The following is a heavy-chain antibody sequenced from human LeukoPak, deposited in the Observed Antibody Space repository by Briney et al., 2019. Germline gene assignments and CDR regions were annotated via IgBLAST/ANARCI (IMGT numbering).Heavy chain of an antibody. CDR2: IYYSGST. CDR1: GGSISSSNYY. D-gene: IGHD3-22*01. Sequence: PSETLSLTCTVSGGSISSSNYYWGWIRQPPGKGLEWIGTIYYSGSTYYNPSLKSRFTISVDTSKNQFSLKLTSVTAADTSTYYCARHLFGSGYYPDYWGQGTLVTVSS. CDR3: ARHLFGSGYYPDY. V-gene: IGHV4-39*01. J-gene: IGHJ4*02.